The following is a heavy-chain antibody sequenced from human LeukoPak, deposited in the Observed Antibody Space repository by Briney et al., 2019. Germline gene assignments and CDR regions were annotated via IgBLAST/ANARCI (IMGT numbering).Heavy chain of an antibody. V-gene: IGHV4-59*12. CDR3: ARGRRGYYGSGSYVDY. D-gene: IGHD3-10*01. CDR2: IYYSGST. CDR1: GGSISNKY. Sequence: SETLSLTCTVSGGSISNKYWSWIRQPPGKGLEWIGYIYYSGSTNYNPSLKSRVTILVDTSKNQFSLKLSSVTAADTAVYYCARGRRGYYGSGSYVDYWGQGTLVTVSS. J-gene: IGHJ4*02.